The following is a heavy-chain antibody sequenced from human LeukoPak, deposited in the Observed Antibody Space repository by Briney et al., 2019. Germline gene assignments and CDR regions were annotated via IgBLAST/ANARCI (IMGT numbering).Heavy chain of an antibody. CDR1: GGSISSSSHY. V-gene: IGHV4-39*07. CDR2: IYYSGST. D-gene: IGHD4-17*01. CDR3: ATTTIRLGY. Sequence: SETLSLTCTVSGGSISSSSHYWGWIRQPPEKRLEWIGSIYYSGSTYHNPSLKSRVTISAGTSKNQFSLKLSSVTAADTAVYYCATTTIRLGYWGQGALVTVSS. J-gene: IGHJ4*02.